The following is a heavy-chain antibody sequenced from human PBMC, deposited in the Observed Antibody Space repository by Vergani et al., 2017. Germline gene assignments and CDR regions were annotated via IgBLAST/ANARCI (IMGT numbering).Heavy chain of an antibody. D-gene: IGHD6-13*01. CDR2: IYTSGST. J-gene: IGHJ6*02. Sequence: QLQLQESGPGLVKPSETLSLTCTVSGGSISSYYWSWIRQPAGKGLEWIGRIYTSGSTNYNPSLKSRVTMSVDTSKNQFSLKLSSVTAADTAVYYCATGIAAAGYYYGMDVWGQGTTVTVSS. CDR1: GGSISSYY. V-gene: IGHV4-4*07. CDR3: ATGIAAAGYYYGMDV.